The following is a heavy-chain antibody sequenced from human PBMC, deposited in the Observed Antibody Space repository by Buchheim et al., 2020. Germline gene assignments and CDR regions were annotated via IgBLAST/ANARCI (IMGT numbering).Heavy chain of an antibody. CDR2: INPSGGRT. V-gene: IGHV1-46*01. J-gene: IGHJ3*01. CDR1: GYEFSSYH. D-gene: IGHD1-1*01. CDR3: ARVTRTIRAHTAGKDALDF. Sequence: QVQLLQSGAEVKKPGASVKVSCKASGYEFSSYHLHWVRQAPGQGLEWMGMINPSGGRTSHAPKFQGRVTLSRDMSTNTVHMELSSLKSDDTAVYYCARVTRTIRAHTAGKDALDFWGQGT.